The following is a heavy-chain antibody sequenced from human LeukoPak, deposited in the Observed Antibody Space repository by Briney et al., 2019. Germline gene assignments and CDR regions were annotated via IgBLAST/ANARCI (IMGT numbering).Heavy chain of an antibody. D-gene: IGHD3-22*01. J-gene: IGHJ4*02. CDR3: ARDKGVDNSGYYNGFFDF. CDR1: GFTFSSYA. Sequence: PGGSLRLSCAASGFTFSSYAMSWVRQAPGKGLDWVSGISGSGDRTHYADSVKGRFTISRDNSKNTMYLQMNSLRAEDTAVYYCARDKGVDNSGYYNGFFDFWGQGTLVTVSS. CDR2: ISGSGDRT. V-gene: IGHV3-23*01.